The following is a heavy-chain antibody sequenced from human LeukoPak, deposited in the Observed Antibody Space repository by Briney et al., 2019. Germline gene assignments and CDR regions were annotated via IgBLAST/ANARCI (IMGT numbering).Heavy chain of an antibody. V-gene: IGHV3-23*01. J-gene: IGHJ4*02. D-gene: IGHD3-3*01. Sequence: GGSLRLSCAASGFSFSIYAMSWVRQAPGKGVEWVSSFSGNGASTYYADSVKGRFTISRDTSKITVYVQMNSLRDEDTAVYYLAKGGQNYDFWRFNYWARGTRVTVSS. CDR1: GFSFSIYA. CDR3: AKGGQNYDFWRFNY. CDR2: FSGNGAST.